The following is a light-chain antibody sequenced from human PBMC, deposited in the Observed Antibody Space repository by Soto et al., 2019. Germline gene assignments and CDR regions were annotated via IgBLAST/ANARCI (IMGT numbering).Light chain of an antibody. J-gene: IGKJ2*01. CDR1: QGINKF. CDR3: QQLTNFRFT. V-gene: IGKV1-9*01. Sequence: IQLTQSPSSLSASVGDRVTMTCRASQGINKFLAWYQQRPGKAPQLLVYGASTLQSGVPSRFSGSGSGTDFTLTISSLQPEDFATYYCQQLTNFRFTFGQGTKLDIK. CDR2: GAS.